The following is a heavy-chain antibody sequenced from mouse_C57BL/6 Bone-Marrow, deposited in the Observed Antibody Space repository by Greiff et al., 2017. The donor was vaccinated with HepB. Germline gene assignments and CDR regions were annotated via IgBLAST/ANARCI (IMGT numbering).Heavy chain of an antibody. J-gene: IGHJ1*03. CDR1: EYEFPSHD. V-gene: IGHV5-2*03. CDR2: INSDGGST. D-gene: IGHD3-2*02. CDR3: ARQRVDSSGYVYFDV. Sequence: EVMLVESGGGLVQPGESLKLSCESNEYEFPSHDMSWVRKTPEKRLELVAAINSDGGSTYYPDTMERRFIISRDNTKKTLYLQMSSLRSEDTALYYCARQRVDSSGYVYFDVWGTGTTVTVSS.